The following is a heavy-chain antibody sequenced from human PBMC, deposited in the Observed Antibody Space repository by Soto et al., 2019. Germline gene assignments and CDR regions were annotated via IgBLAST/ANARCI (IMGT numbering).Heavy chain of an antibody. CDR3: AKVGYDSSGYYYWYFDY. V-gene: IGHV3-23*01. J-gene: IGHJ4*02. CDR1: GFTFSSYA. CDR2: ISASAGTT. D-gene: IGHD3-22*01. Sequence: GGSLRLSCAASGFTFSSYAMNWVRQAPGKGLEWVSSISASAGTTYYADSVKGRFTISRDNSKNTLHLQMNSLRAEDTAAYYCAKVGYDSSGYYYWYFDYWGQGTLVTVSS.